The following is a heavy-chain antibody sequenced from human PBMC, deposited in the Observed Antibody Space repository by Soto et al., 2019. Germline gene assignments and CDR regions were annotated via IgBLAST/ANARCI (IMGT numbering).Heavy chain of an antibody. Sequence: GGSLILSCAASGFTFSDYYMSWIRQAPGKGLEWVSYISSSGSTIYYADSVKGRFTISRDNAKNSLYLQMNSLRAEDTAVYYCARNYYDSSGYPDYWGQGTLVTASS. CDR3: ARNYYDSSGYPDY. D-gene: IGHD3-22*01. J-gene: IGHJ4*02. V-gene: IGHV3-11*01. CDR2: ISSSGSTI. CDR1: GFTFSDYY.